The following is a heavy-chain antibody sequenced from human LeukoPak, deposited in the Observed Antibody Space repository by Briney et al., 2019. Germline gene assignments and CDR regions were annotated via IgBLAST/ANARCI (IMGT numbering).Heavy chain of an antibody. Sequence: SGRSLRLSCAASGFTFSTYGMHWVRQAPGKGLEWVAVIWYDGSNKYYADSVKGRFTISRDNSKNTLYLQMNSLRAEDTAVYYCVREFRYGDFDYWGQGTLVIVSS. CDR2: IWYDGSNK. CDR3: VREFRYGDFDY. V-gene: IGHV3-33*01. J-gene: IGHJ4*01. CDR1: GFTFSTYG. D-gene: IGHD4-17*01.